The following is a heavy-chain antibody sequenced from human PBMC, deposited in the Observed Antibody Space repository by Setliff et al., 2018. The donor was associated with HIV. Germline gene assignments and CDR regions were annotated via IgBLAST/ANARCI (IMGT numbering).Heavy chain of an antibody. D-gene: IGHD1-26*01. CDR1: GFTFSSYS. CDR2: ISGNSGAV. V-gene: IGHV3-48*01. Sequence: GGSLRLSCAASGFTFSSYSMNWVRQAPGKGLEWVSFISGNSGAVTYADSVKGRFTSSRDNAKNSLYLQMNSLRAEDTAVYYCARDRGLRGMLLSSKELGFYCMDVWGKGTTVTVSS. J-gene: IGHJ6*03. CDR3: ARDRGLRGMLLSSKELGFYCMDV.